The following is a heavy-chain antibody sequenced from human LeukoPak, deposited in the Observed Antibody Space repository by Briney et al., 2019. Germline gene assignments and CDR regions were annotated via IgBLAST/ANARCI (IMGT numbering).Heavy chain of an antibody. CDR1: GFTFTTYW. J-gene: IGHJ4*02. CDR2: INSDGSIT. Sequence: PGGSLRLSCAASGFTFTTYWMHWVRQAPGKGLVWVSHINSDGSITSYADSVKGRFTISRDNSKNTLYLQMNSLRAEDTAVYYCAKSSYYDSSGYYREYYFDYWGQGTLVTVSP. V-gene: IGHV3-74*01. D-gene: IGHD3-22*01. CDR3: AKSSYYDSSGYYREYYFDY.